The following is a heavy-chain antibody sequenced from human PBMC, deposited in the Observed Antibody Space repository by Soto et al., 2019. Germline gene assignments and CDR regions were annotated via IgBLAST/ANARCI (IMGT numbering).Heavy chain of an antibody. CDR1: GGSISSSNL. Sequence: QVQLQESGPGLVKPSGTLSLTCAVSGGSISSSNLWTWVRQPPGKGLEGIGEIYHGGSTNSTPSLKRRVTISVDKSKNQCSRRLSSVTAADTAVYYCARSPRSIAAGGIDYWGQGILVTVSS. D-gene: IGHD6-13*01. CDR3: ARSPRSIAAGGIDY. V-gene: IGHV4-4*02. J-gene: IGHJ4*02. CDR2: IYHGGST.